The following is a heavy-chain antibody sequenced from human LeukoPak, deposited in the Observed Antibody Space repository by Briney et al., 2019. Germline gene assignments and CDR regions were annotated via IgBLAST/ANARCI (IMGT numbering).Heavy chain of an antibody. Sequence: SETLSLTCTVSGGSISSGGYYWSWIRQHPGEGLEWIGYIYHSGSTYYNPSLRSRVTISVDTSKNQFSLKLSSVTAADTAVYYCARVYSGYDYFDYWGQGTLVIVSS. J-gene: IGHJ4*02. CDR2: IYHSGST. CDR3: ARVYSGYDYFDY. CDR1: GGSISSGGYY. D-gene: IGHD5-12*01. V-gene: IGHV4-31*03.